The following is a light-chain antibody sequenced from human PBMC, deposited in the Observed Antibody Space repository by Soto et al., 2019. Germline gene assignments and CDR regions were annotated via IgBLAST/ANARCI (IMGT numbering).Light chain of an antibody. CDR3: QHYHDYSSM. CDR1: QSVDTW. CDR2: KAS. Sequence: DIQMTQSPSPLSASIGDRVTITCRASQSVDTWLAWYQQKPGKAPKLLIYKASSLQTGVPSRFSGSRSGTEFTLTISSLQPDDFATYYCQHYHDYSSMFVQATKVEIK. J-gene: IGKJ1*01. V-gene: IGKV1-5*03.